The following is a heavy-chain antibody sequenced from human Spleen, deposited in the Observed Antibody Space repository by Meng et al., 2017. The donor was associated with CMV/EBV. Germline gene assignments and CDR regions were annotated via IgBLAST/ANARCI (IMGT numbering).Heavy chain of an antibody. J-gene: IGHJ4*02. CDR3: ARDLGNHNEY. Sequence: GGSLRLSCAASGFTFSTYAMHWVRQAPGKGLEWVAVISYDGTKKYYADSVKGRFTISRDNAKNTLLLQMNSLRVEDTAVYYCARDLGNHNEYWGQGTLVTVSS. V-gene: IGHV3-30*04. CDR1: GFTFSTYA. CDR2: ISYDGTKK. D-gene: IGHD1-14*01.